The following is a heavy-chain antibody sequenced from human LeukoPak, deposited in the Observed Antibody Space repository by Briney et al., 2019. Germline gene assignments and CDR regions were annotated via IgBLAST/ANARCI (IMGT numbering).Heavy chain of an antibody. Sequence: GGSLRLSCAGSAFTFSSYAMNWVRQAPGKGLEWVSYISSSGSTIYYADSVKGRFTISRDNAKNSLYLQMNSLRAEDTAVYYCAELGITMIGGVWGKGTTVTISS. CDR2: ISSSGSTI. V-gene: IGHV3-48*03. CDR3: AELGITMIGGV. J-gene: IGHJ6*04. D-gene: IGHD3-10*02. CDR1: AFTFSSYA.